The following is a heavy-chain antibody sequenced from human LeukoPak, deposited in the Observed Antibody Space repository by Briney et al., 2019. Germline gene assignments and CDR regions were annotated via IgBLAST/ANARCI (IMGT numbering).Heavy chain of an antibody. V-gene: IGHV4-39*07. CDR2: IYYSGST. D-gene: IGHD4-17*01. CDR3: AREAFYGDYFFGYYYGMDV. CDR1: GGSISSSSYY. J-gene: IGHJ6*02. Sequence: SETLSLTCTVSGGSISSSSYYWGWIRQPPGKGLEWIGSIYYSGSTYYNPSLKSRVTISVDTSKNQFSLKLRSVTAADTAVYYCAREAFYGDYFFGYYYGMDVWGQGTTVTVSS.